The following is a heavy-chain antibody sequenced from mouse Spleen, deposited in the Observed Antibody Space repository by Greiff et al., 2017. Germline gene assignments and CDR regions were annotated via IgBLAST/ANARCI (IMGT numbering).Heavy chain of an antibody. CDR2: IDPENGNT. Sequence: SGAELVRPGALVKLSCKASGFNIKDYYMHWVKQRPEQGLEWIGWIDPENGNTIYDPKFQGKASITADTSSNTAYLQLSSLTSEDTAVYYCARGGTGGNYFDYWAKAPLSQSPQ. CDR3: ARGGTGGNYFDY. V-gene: IGHV14-1*02. D-gene: IGHD4-1*01. J-gene: IGHJ2*01. CDR1: GFNIKDYY.